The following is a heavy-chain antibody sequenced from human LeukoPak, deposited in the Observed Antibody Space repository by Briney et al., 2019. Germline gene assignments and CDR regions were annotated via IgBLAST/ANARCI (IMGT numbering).Heavy chain of an antibody. V-gene: IGHV4-34*01. CDR3: ARGRRAIFGVVIYHPFDY. D-gene: IGHD3-3*01. CDR2: INHSGST. Sequence: PGGSLRLSCAAAGFTVSSNYMSWIRQPPGKGLEWIGEINHSGSTNYNPSLKSRVTISVDTSKNQFSLKLSSVTAADTAVYYCARGRRAIFGVVIYHPFDYWGQGTLVTVSS. CDR1: GFTVSSNY. J-gene: IGHJ4*02.